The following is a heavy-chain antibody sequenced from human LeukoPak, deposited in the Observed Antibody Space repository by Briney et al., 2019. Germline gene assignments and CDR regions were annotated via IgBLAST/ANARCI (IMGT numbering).Heavy chain of an antibody. CDR3: ARAPSGYTNSWYDY. J-gene: IGHJ4*02. Sequence: TGGSLRLSCATSGFTFSNAWMNWVRQAPGKGLEWVAVISYDGSYDRYGDSVMGRFTISRDNSKNTLYLQMDSLRTEDTAVYFCARAPSGYTNSWYDYWGQGTLVTVSS. CDR1: GFTFSNAW. CDR2: ISYDGSYD. V-gene: IGHV3-30*03. D-gene: IGHD6-13*01.